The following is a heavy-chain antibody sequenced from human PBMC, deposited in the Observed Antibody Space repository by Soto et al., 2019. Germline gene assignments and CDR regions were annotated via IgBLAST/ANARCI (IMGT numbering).Heavy chain of an antibody. CDR2: INSDGSST. CDR3: ARGLGRDYYGMDV. D-gene: IGHD3-10*01. CDR1: GFTFSSYW. V-gene: IGHV3-74*01. J-gene: IGHJ6*02. Sequence: GGSLRLSCAASGFTFSSYWMHWVRQAPGRGLVWVSRINSDGSSTSYADSVKGRFTISRDNAKNTLYLQMNSLRAEDTAVYYCARGLGRDYYGMDVWGQGTTVTVSS.